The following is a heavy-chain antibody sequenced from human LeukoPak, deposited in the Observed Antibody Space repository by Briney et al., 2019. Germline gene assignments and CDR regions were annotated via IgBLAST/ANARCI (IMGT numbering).Heavy chain of an antibody. Sequence: GGSLRLSCAASGFTFSSYSMNWVRQAPGEGLEWVSAISGSGGCTYYADSVKGRFTISRDNSKNTLYLQMNSLRAEDTAVYYCAKELLESSSWDCFDYWGQGTLVTVSS. CDR2: ISGSGGCT. CDR3: AKELLESSSWDCFDY. V-gene: IGHV3-23*01. J-gene: IGHJ4*02. D-gene: IGHD6-13*01. CDR1: GFTFSSYS.